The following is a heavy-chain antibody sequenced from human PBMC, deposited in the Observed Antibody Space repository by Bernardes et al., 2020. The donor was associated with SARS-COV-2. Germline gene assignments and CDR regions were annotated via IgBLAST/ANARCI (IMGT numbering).Heavy chain of an antibody. D-gene: IGHD3-3*01. J-gene: IGHJ3*01. CDR2: VSWDGSST. CDR1: GFTFEDYT. V-gene: IGHV3-43*01. Sequence: GGSLRLSCAASGFTFEDYTMHWVRKIPGKGLEWVSLVSWDGSSTNYADSVKGRFIISRDSSRNTLHLQMNSLRKEDTALYYCATERQSLTIFGVGHDAFDFWGQGTMVTGSS. CDR3: ATERQSLTIFGVGHDAFDF.